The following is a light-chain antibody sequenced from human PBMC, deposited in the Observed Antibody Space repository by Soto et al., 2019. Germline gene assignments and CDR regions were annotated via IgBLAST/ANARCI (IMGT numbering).Light chain of an antibody. CDR1: GGSIASNS. J-gene: IGLJ3*02. Sequence: NFMLTQPHSVSESPGRTVSISCTRTGGSIASNSVQWYQQRPGSAPTTVIHEDNQRPSGVPDRFSGSIDRSSNTASLTISGLKTEDEADYYCQSYDRSVVVFGGGTKLTVL. CDR3: QSYDRSVVV. V-gene: IGLV6-57*04. CDR2: EDN.